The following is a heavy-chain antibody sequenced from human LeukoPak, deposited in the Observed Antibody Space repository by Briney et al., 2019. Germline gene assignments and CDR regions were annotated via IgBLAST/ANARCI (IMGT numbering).Heavy chain of an antibody. J-gene: IGHJ4*02. CDR3: AKVYPGLRVADVFFEG. D-gene: IGHD3-3*01. CDR1: GVTFTNYT. CDR2: STSGCTT. V-gene: IGHV3-23*01. Sequence: SLSPSPAASGVTFTNYTISWVCQGPGKRLEWGSGSTSGCTTHYPDSVKRRSTISGDNTKNTFHLQMNSLRAEATTVYYCAKVYPGLRVADVFFEGWGQGTRVTVSS.